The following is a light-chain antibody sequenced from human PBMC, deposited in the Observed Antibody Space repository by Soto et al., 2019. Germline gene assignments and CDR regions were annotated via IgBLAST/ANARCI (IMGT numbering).Light chain of an antibody. CDR2: HVS. CDR3: SSYTTGGTYV. CDR1: STDIGTYNY. J-gene: IGLJ1*01. V-gene: IGLV2-14*01. Sequence: QSVLTQPASVSGSPGQSITISCIGTSTDIGTYNYVAWYQQHPAKTPKLIIYHVSYRPSGAPNRFSGSKSANTASLTISGLQAEDEADYYCSSYTTGGTYVFGPGTKVTVL.